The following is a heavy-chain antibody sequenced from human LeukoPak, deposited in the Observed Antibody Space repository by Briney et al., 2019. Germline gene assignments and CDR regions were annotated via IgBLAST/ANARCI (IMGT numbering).Heavy chain of an antibody. D-gene: IGHD2-21*02. CDR1: GGSISSYY. CDR3: ARELTYCGGDCYGYYFDY. J-gene: IGHJ4*02. Sequence: SETLSLTCTVSGGSISSYYWSWIRQPPGKGLEWIGYIYYSGSTNYNPSLKSRVTISVDTSKNQFSLKLSSVTAADTAVYYCARELTYCGGDCYGYYFDYWGQGTLVTVSS. CDR2: IYYSGST. V-gene: IGHV4-59*01.